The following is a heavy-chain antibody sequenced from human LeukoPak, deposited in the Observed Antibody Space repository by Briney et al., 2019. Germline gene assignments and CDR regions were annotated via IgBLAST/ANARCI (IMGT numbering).Heavy chain of an antibody. CDR3: AKRVGHSYGDFDY. Sequence: PGGSLRLSCAASGFTFSSYAMSWVRQAPGQGLEWVSAITDSGVYTHYADSVEGRFTISRDNSKNRLYLQMNSLRAEDTALYYCAKRVGHSYGDFDYWGQGTLVTVSS. J-gene: IGHJ4*02. CDR2: ITDSGVYT. D-gene: IGHD5-18*01. V-gene: IGHV3-23*01. CDR1: GFTFSSYA.